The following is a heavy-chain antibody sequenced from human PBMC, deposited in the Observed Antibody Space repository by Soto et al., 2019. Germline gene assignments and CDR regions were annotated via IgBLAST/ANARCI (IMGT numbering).Heavy chain of an antibody. CDR3: AKWGDYYDSSGYYYDAPNYYGMDV. J-gene: IGHJ6*02. D-gene: IGHD3-22*01. CDR2: ISYDGSNK. CDR1: GFTFSSYG. Sequence: GGSLRLSCAASGFTFSSYGMHWVRQAPGKGLEWVAVISYDGSNKYYADSVKGRLTISRDNSKNTLYLQMNSLRAEDTAVYYCAKWGDYYDSSGYYYDAPNYYGMDVWGQGTTVTVSS. V-gene: IGHV3-30*18.